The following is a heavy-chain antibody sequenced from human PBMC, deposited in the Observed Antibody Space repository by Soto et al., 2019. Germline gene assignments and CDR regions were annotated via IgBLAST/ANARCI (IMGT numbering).Heavy chain of an antibody. Sequence: VSVNVSCKVAGYTITELSMHWVRQAPGKGLEWMGGFDPEDGGTIYAQKFQGRVTMTEDTSTDTAYMELSSLRSEDTAVYYCATDSGWIFDYWGQGTLVTVSS. CDR3: ATDSGWIFDY. CDR1: GYTITELS. CDR2: FDPEDGGT. V-gene: IGHV1-24*01. D-gene: IGHD6-19*01. J-gene: IGHJ4*02.